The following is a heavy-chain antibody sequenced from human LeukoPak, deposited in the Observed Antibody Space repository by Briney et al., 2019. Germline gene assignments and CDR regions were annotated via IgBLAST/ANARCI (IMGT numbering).Heavy chain of an antibody. CDR1: GLTFSNYA. D-gene: IGHD3-3*01. J-gene: IGHJ4*02. CDR2: ISASSSTT. Sequence: GGSLRLSCAASGLTFSNYAMSWVRQTPGKGLEWVSAISASSSTTYYADSVKGRFTISRDNSKNKLYLQMNRLRAEDTAVYYCAKRSVGYDFWSGVDYWGQGTLVTVSS. V-gene: IGHV3-23*01. CDR3: AKRSVGYDFWSGVDY.